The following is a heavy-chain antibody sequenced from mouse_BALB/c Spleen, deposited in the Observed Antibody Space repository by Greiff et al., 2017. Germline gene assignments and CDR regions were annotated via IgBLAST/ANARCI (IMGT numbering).Heavy chain of an antibody. CDR1: GYTFSSYW. D-gene: IGHD2-3*01. CDR2: ILPGSGST. CDR3: ARRDGYPRFAY. Sequence: QVQLKESGAELMKPGASVKISCKATGYTFSSYWIEWVKQRPGHGLEWIGEILPGSGSTNYNEKFKGNATFTADTSSNTSYMQLSSLTSEDSAVYYCARRDGYPRFAYWGQGTLVTVSA. V-gene: IGHV1-9*01. J-gene: IGHJ3*01.